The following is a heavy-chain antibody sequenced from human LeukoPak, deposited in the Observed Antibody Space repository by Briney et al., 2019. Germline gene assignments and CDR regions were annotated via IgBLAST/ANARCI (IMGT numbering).Heavy chain of an antibody. CDR3: ARGYTLRYFDWPRYYYYMDV. CDR1: GYTFTSYY. J-gene: IGHJ6*03. V-gene: IGHV1-2*02. CDR2: INPNSGGT. D-gene: IGHD3-9*01. Sequence: ASVKVSCKASGYTFTSYYMHWVRQAPGHRLEWMGWINPNSGGTNYAQKFQRRVTMTRDTSISTAYMELSRLRSDDTAVYYCARGYTLRYFDWPRYYYYMDVWGKGTTVTISS.